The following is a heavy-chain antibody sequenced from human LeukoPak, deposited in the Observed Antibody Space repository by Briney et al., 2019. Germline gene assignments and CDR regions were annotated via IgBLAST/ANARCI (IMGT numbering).Heavy chain of an antibody. V-gene: IGHV4-61*01. CDR1: GGSVSSGSYY. Sequence: SETLSLTCTVSGGSVSSGSYYWSWIRQPPGKGLEWLGYIYYSGSTNYNPSLKSRFPISVDTSKNQFSLKLSSVTAADTAVDYCGRVSVLLWNTLGAFDIWGQGTMVTVSS. J-gene: IGHJ3*02. D-gene: IGHD3-10*01. CDR3: GRVSVLLWNTLGAFDI. CDR2: IYYSGST.